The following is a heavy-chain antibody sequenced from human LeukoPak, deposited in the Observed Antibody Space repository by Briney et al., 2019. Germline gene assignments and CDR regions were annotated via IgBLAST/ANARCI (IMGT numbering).Heavy chain of an antibody. Sequence: PGGSLRLSCAASGFTFTTYGLHWVRQAPGKGLEWVAAIASNGGSEYYADSVKGRFTISRDNSKNTLSLQMNSLRSDDTAVYYCAKRGHYSINWYHYFDYWGQGTLVTVSS. V-gene: IGHV3-30*18. CDR3: AKRGHYSINWYHYFDY. CDR2: IASNGGSE. J-gene: IGHJ4*02. D-gene: IGHD6-13*01. CDR1: GFTFTTYG.